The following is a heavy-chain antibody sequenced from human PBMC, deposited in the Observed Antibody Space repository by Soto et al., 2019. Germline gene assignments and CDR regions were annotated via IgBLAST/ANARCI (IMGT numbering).Heavy chain of an antibody. CDR1: GGSFSGYY. CDR3: ARGEIVVVPAANPPGAYYYYYMDV. V-gene: IGHV4-34*01. J-gene: IGHJ6*03. CDR2: INHSGST. D-gene: IGHD2-2*01. Sequence: SETLSLTCAVYGGSFSGYYWSWIRQPPGKGLEWIGEINHSGSTNYNPSLKSRVTISVDTSKNQFSLKLSSVTAADTAVYYCARGEIVVVPAANPPGAYYYYYMDVWGKGTTVTVSS.